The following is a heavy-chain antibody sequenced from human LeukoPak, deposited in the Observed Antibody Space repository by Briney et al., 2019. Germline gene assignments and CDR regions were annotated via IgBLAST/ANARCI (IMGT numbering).Heavy chain of an antibody. D-gene: IGHD6-6*01. Sequence: ASVKVSCKASGYTFTSYDINWVRQATGQGLEWMGWMNPNSGNTGYAQKFQGRVTMTRNTSISTAYMELCSLRSEDTAVYYCARRSIVARLFDPWGQGTPVTVSS. J-gene: IGHJ5*02. CDR1: GYTFTSYD. CDR2: MNPNSGNT. V-gene: IGHV1-8*01. CDR3: ARRSIVARLFDP.